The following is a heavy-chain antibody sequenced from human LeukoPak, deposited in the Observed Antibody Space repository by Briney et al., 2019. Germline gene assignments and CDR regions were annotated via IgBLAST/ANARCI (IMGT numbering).Heavy chain of an antibody. CDR2: ISYDGNNK. CDR3: AKDQSRDDSSGYFFN. J-gene: IGHJ4*02. Sequence: GGSLRLSCAASGFTFSSYALHWVRQAPGKGLEGVTCISYDGNNKYYTDSVKGRFTITRDNPKNTLYLQMNSLRVEDTAVYYCAKDQSRDDSSGYFFNWGQGTLVTVSS. V-gene: IGHV3-30-3*01. CDR1: GFTFSSYA. D-gene: IGHD3-22*01.